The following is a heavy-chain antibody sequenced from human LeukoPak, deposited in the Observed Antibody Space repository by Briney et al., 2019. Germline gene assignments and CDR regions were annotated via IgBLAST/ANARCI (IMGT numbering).Heavy chain of an antibody. CDR2: INLSGGST. J-gene: IGHJ4*02. CDR1: GYTFTSYY. CDR3: ARDQRGNSGYDCFDY. Sequence: ASVKVSCKASGYTFTSYYMHWVRQAPGQGLEWMGIINLSGGSTSYAQKFQDRVTMTRDTSTSTVYMELSSLRSEDTAVYYCARDQRGNSGYDCFDYWGQGTLVTVSS. V-gene: IGHV1-46*01. D-gene: IGHD5-12*01.